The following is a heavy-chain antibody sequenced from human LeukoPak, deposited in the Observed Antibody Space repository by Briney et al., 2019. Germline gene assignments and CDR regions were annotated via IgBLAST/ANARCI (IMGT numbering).Heavy chain of an antibody. CDR2: IYYSGST. J-gene: IGHJ6*02. CDR1: GGSISSYY. Sequence: SETLSLTCTVSGGSISSYYWSWIRQPPGKGLEWIGYIYYSGSTNHNPSLKSRVTISVDTSKNQFSLKLSSVTAADTAVYYCARQRRYFDWLRDDYYYYGMDVWGQGTTVTVSS. V-gene: IGHV4-59*08. D-gene: IGHD3-9*01. CDR3: ARQRRYFDWLRDDYYYYGMDV.